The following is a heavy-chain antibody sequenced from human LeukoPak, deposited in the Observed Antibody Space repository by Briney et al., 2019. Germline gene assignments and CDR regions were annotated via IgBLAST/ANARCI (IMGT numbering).Heavy chain of an antibody. CDR1: GYSFTSYW. Sequence: GESLKSSCKGSGYSFTSYWIGWVRRMPGKGLGWFRIIYPGDCDTRYSPSFQGQVTISADKSISTVYLQWSSLKASDTAMYYCVTYYYDSSGYSYYFDYWGQGTLVTVSS. V-gene: IGHV5-51*01. J-gene: IGHJ4*02. CDR3: VTYYYDSSGYSYYFDY. CDR2: IYPGDCDT. D-gene: IGHD3-22*01.